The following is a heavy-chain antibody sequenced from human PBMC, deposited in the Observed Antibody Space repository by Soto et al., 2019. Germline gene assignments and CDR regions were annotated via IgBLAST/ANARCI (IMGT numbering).Heavy chain of an antibody. D-gene: IGHD1-7*01. CDR1: GGSISSGDYY. Sequence: SETLSLTCTVSGGSISSGDYYWSWIRQPPGKGLEWIGYIYYSGSTYYNPSLKSRVTISVDTSKNQFSLKLSSVTAADTAVYYCARSQLELHWFDPWGQGTLVTVSS. CDR2: IYYSGST. V-gene: IGHV4-30-4*01. CDR3: ARSQLELHWFDP. J-gene: IGHJ5*02.